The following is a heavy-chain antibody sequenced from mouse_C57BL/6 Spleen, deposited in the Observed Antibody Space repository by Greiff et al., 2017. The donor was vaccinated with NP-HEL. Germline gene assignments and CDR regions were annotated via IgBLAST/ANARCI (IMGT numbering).Heavy chain of an antibody. CDR2: IDPEDGDT. J-gene: IGHJ3*01. CDR1: GFNIKDYY. CDR3: TTDPLTTVVARGVAY. V-gene: IGHV14-1*01. Sequence: EVQLQQSGAELVRPGASVKLSCTASGFNIKDYYMHWVKQRPEQGLEWIGRIDPEDGDTEYAPKFQGKATMTADTSSNTAYLQLSSLTSEDTAVYYCTTDPLTTVVARGVAYWGQGTLVTVSA. D-gene: IGHD1-1*01.